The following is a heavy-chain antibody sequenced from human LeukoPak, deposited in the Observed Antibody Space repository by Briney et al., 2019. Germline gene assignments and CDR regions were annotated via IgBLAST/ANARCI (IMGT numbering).Heavy chain of an antibody. V-gene: IGHV1-69*04. Sequence: ASVKVSCKASGYTFTSYAISWVRQAPGQGLEWMGRIIPILGIANYAQKFQGRVTITADKSTSTAYMELSSLRSEDTAVYYCARGGGSSTSSGIFGVARKSPFDYWGQGTLVTVSS. CDR2: IIPILGIA. CDR3: ARGGGSSTSSGIFGVARKSPFDY. J-gene: IGHJ4*02. CDR1: GYTFTSYA. D-gene: IGHD2-2*01.